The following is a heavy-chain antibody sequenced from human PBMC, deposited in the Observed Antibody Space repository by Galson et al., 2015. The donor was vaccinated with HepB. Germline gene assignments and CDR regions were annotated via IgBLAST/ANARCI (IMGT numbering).Heavy chain of an antibody. CDR1: GFTFSSYA. CDR2: ISYDGSNK. D-gene: IGHD5-12*01. V-gene: IGHV3-30*04. CDR3: ARDGTSGYDYNFDY. J-gene: IGHJ4*02. Sequence: SLRLSCAASGFTFSSYAMHWVRQAPGKGLEWVAVISYDGSNKYYADSVKSRFTISRDNSKNTLYLQMNSLRAEDTAVYYCARDGTSGYDYNFDYWGQGTLVTVSS.